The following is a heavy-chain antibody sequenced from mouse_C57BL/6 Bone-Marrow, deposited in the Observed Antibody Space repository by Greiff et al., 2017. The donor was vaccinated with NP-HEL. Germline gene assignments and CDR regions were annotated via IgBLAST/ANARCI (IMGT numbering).Heavy chain of an antibody. CDR1: GFTFSSYG. V-gene: IGHV5-6*01. Sequence: EVNLVESGGDLVKPGGSLKLSCAASGFTFSSYGMSWVRQTPDKRLEWVATISSGGSYTYYPDSVKGRITISRDNAKNTLYLQMSSLKSEDTAMYYCASPYDYGVAWFAYWGQGTLVTVSA. J-gene: IGHJ3*01. CDR2: ISSGGSYT. CDR3: ASPYDYGVAWFAY. D-gene: IGHD2-4*01.